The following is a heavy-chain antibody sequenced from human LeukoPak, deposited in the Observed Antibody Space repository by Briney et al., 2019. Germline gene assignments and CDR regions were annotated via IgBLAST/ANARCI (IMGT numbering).Heavy chain of an antibody. J-gene: IGHJ4*02. CDR1: GYSISSGYY. CDR3: ARTREMVYAPDY. CDR2: IYHSGST. V-gene: IGHV4-38-2*02. Sequence: SETLSHTCTVSGYSISSGYYWGWIRQPPGKGLEWIGSIYHSGSTYYNPSLKSRVTISVDTSKNQFSLKLSSVTAADTAVYYCARTREMVYAPDYWGQGTLVTVSS. D-gene: IGHD2-8*01.